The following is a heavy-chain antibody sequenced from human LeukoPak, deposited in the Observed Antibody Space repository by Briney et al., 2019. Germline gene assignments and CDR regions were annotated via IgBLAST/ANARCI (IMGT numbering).Heavy chain of an antibody. J-gene: IGHJ4*02. CDR2: ISYDGSNK. Sequence: TGGSLRLSCAASGFTFSSYAMHWVRQAPGKGLERVAIISYDGSNKYYADSVKGRFTISRDNSKNTLYLQMNSLRAEDTAVYYCARDDCSSASCYTVWSWRSRSPDDYWGQGTLVTVSS. D-gene: IGHD2-2*02. CDR3: ARDDCSSASCYTVWSWRSRSPDDY. CDR1: GFTFSSYA. V-gene: IGHV3-30*01.